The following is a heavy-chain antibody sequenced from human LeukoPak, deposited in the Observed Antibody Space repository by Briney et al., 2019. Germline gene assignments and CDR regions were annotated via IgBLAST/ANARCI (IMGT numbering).Heavy chain of an antibody. CDR2: INHSGST. Sequence: SETLSLTGAVYGGSFSGYYWSWIRQPPGKGLEWIGEINHSGSTNYNPSLKSRVTISVDTSKNQFSLKLSSVTAADTAVYYCARARATRNWGSYRMNFDYWGQGTLVTVSS. D-gene: IGHD3-16*02. CDR3: ARARATRNWGSYRMNFDY. CDR1: GGSFSGYY. J-gene: IGHJ4*02. V-gene: IGHV4-34*01.